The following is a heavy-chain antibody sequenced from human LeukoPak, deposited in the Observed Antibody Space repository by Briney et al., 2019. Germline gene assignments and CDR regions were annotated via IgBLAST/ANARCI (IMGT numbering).Heavy chain of an antibody. D-gene: IGHD3-10*01. CDR3: ARLGGDYYGSGVNWFDP. CDR2: IYYSGST. V-gene: IGHV4-59*01. CDR1: NGSISSYF. Sequence: PSETLSLTCTVSNGSISSYFWSWIRQPPGKGLDWIGYIYYSGSTNYNPSLKSRVTISVDTPKNQFSLKLSSVTTADTAVYYCARLGGDYYGSGVNWFDPWGQGTLVTVSS. J-gene: IGHJ5*02.